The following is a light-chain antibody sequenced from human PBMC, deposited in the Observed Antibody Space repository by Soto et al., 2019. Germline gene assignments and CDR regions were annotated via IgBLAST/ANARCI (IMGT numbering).Light chain of an antibody. CDR3: QSYDSSLSGVV. Sequence: QSVLTQPPSVSGAPGERVNISYTGSSSNIGAGYDVHWYQQLPGTAPKLLIYGNSNRPSGVPDRFSGSKSGTSASLAITGLQAEDEADYYCQSYDSSLSGVVFGGGTKLTVL. V-gene: IGLV1-40*01. CDR1: SSNIGAGYD. J-gene: IGLJ2*01. CDR2: GNS.